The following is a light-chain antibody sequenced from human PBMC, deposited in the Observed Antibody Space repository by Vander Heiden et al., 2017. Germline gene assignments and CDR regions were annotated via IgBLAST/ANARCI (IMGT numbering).Light chain of an antibody. J-gene: IGKJ1*01. Sequence: GTLSLSPGERATLSCRASQSVSSSYLAWYQQKPGQAPRLLIYGASSRATGIPDRFSGSGSGTDFTLTISRLEPEDFAVYYCQQYGSSPRTFGQGTKVEIK. CDR2: GAS. V-gene: IGKV3-20*01. CDR3: QQYGSSPRT. CDR1: QSVSSSY.